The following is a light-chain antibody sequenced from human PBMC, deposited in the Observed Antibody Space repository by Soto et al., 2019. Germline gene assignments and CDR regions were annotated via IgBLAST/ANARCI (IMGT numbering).Light chain of an antibody. J-gene: IGKJ1*01. CDR1: QSVSSIY. Sequence: EIVLTQSPGTMYLSPGERATLSCRASQSVSSIYLALYQQKPGQAPRLLIYGGYTRDTGIPDRFSGSGSGKDFTLTISRLEPEEFAVYYCQQYGLSPRTFGQGTKVEIK. CDR2: GGY. V-gene: IGKV3-20*01. CDR3: QQYGLSPRT.